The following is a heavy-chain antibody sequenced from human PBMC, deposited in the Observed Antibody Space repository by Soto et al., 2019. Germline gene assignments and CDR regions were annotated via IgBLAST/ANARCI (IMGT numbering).Heavy chain of an antibody. D-gene: IGHD6-6*01. J-gene: IGHJ4*02. V-gene: IGHV3-33*01. Sequence: PGGSLRLSCAASGFTFSSYGMHWVRQAPGKGLEWVAVIWYDGSNKYYADSVKGRFTISRDNSKNTLYLQMNSLRAEDTAVYYCARASSSSSPYYWGQGTLVTVSS. CDR3: ARASSSSSPYY. CDR2: IWYDGSNK. CDR1: GFTFSSYG.